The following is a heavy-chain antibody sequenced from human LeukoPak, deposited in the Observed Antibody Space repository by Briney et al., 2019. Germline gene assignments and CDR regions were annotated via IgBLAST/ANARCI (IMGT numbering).Heavy chain of an antibody. D-gene: IGHD3-10*01. Sequence: GALRLSCAASGFTFDDYGMSWVRQAPGKGLEWVSGINSDGSSTSYADSVKGRFTISRDDAKNTLYLQMNSLRAEDTAVYYCARENYYGSGSYSYNWFDPWGQGTLVTVSS. CDR3: ARENYYGSGSYSYNWFDP. J-gene: IGHJ5*02. CDR2: INSDGSST. CDR1: GFTFDDYG. V-gene: IGHV3-74*01.